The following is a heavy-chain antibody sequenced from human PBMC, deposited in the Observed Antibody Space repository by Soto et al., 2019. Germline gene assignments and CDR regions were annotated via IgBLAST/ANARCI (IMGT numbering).Heavy chain of an antibody. CDR3: ARTHSSGYRYDHYYYCGRDV. CDR1: GFTFSSYA. V-gene: IGHV3-30-3*01. D-gene: IGHD3-22*01. Sequence: QVQLVESGGGVVQPGRSLRLSCEASGFTFSSYAMHWVRQAPGKGLEWVAVISYDGSNKYYADSVKGRFTISRDKSKNTXYLXMNSLRAEDTAVYYCARTHSSGYRYDHYYYCGRDVWGQGTTVTVSS. J-gene: IGHJ6*02. CDR2: ISYDGSNK.